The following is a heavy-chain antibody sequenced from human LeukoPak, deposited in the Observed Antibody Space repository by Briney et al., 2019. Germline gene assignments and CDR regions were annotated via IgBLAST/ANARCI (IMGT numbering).Heavy chain of an antibody. D-gene: IGHD5-18*01. CDR2: MYSGGST. CDR3: ARSYSNHLFGMDV. Sequence: GGSLRLSCAASGFTVSGYYMTWVRQAPGKGLEWVSVMYSGGSTYYADSVKGRVAISRDNSQNTVFLQMNSVRVEDTAVYYCARSYSNHLFGMDVWGQGAAVTVSS. V-gene: IGHV3-66*01. J-gene: IGHJ6*02. CDR1: GFTVSGYY.